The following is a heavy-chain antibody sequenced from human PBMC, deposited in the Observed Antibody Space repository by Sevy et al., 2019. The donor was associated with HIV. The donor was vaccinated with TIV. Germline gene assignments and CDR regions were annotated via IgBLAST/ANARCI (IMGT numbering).Heavy chain of an antibody. D-gene: IGHD1-7*01. CDR2: INRDGSST. Sequence: GGSLRLSCAASGFTFSSYWMHWVRQAPGKGLVWVSRINRDGSSTSYADSVKGRFTISRDNAKNTLYLQMNSLRAEDTAVYYCARDRPRTKAFDIWGQRTMVTVS. CDR1: GFTFSSYW. CDR3: ARDRPRTKAFDI. J-gene: IGHJ3*02. V-gene: IGHV3-74*01.